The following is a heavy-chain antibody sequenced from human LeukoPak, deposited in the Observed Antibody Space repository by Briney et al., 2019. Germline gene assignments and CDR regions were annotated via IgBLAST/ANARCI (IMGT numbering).Heavy chain of an antibody. D-gene: IGHD1-7*01. Sequence: SETLSLTCAVYGGSLSGYYWNWIRQPPGKGLEWIGYIYYSGSTNYNPSLKSRVTISVDTSKNQFSLKLSSVTAADTAVYYCARQHQRELLGMIDYWGQGTLVTVSS. CDR1: GGSLSGYY. V-gene: IGHV4-59*01. CDR2: IYYSGST. J-gene: IGHJ4*02. CDR3: ARQHQRELLGMIDY.